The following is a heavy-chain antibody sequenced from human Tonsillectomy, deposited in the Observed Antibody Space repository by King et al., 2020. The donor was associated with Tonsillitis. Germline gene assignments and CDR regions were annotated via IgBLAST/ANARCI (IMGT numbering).Heavy chain of an antibody. CDR3: NRPGGYSYNYYYMDV. CDR1: GFRFSDST. Sequence: VQLVESGGGLVQPGGSLKLSFAASGFRFSDSTMHWVRQASGKGLEWVGRIRSKANSYAIEYTVSVKGEFTTSRDDSKTTAYLQMNSLKTEDKAVYYCNRPGGYSYNYYYMDVWGTGTTVTVSS. J-gene: IGHJ6*03. V-gene: IGHV3-73*01. CDR2: IRSKANSYAI. D-gene: IGHD5-18*01.